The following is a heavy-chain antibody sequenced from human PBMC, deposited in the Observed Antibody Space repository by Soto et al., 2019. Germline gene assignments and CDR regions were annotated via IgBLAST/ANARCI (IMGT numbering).Heavy chain of an antibody. D-gene: IGHD6-19*01. J-gene: IGHJ5*02. CDR2: INPSGGST. Sequence: ASVKVSCKASGYTFTSYYMHWVRQAPGQGLEWMGIINPSGGSTSYAQKFQGRVTMTRDTSTSTVYMELSSLRSEDTAVYYCARAPSSSIAVAGSIFDGWFAPWGQGTLVTVSS. V-gene: IGHV1-46*03. CDR3: ARAPSSSIAVAGSIFDGWFAP. CDR1: GYTFTSYY.